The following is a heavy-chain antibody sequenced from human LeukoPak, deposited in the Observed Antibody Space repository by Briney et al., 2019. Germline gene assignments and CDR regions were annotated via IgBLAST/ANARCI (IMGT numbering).Heavy chain of an antibody. CDR3: ARQPPSSGYNYSFYFDS. CDR1: GVSVDSGGYY. J-gene: IGHJ4*02. Sequence: SQTLSLTCTVSGVSVDSGGYYWSWIRRHPGKGLEWIGYIYYSGNTYYSPSLESRVTMSLDRSKNHFSLNLTSVTAADTGVFYCARQPPSSGYNYSFYFDSWGPGIQVTVSS. V-gene: IGHV4-31*03. D-gene: IGHD3-22*01. CDR2: IYYSGNT.